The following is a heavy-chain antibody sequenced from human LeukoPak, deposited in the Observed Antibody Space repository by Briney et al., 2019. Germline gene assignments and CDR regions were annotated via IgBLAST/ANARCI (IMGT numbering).Heavy chain of an antibody. CDR1: GFTFSSYS. CDR3: ARAGGSTVSHSDY. Sequence: RGSLRLSCAASGFTFSSYSMNWIRQAPGKGLEWVSSISSSTSYIYYADSVKGRFTISKDNAKNSLYLQMNSLRAEDTAVYYCARAGGSTVSHSDYWGQGTLVTVSS. CDR2: ISSSTSYI. V-gene: IGHV3-21*01. D-gene: IGHD4-17*01. J-gene: IGHJ4*02.